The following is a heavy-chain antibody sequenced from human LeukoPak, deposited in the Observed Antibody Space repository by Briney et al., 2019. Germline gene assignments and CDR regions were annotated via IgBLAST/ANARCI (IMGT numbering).Heavy chain of an antibody. CDR3: ARGGYSGYGYAFDI. CDR1: GGSITSYY. D-gene: IGHD5-12*01. Sequence: SETLSLTCTVSGGSITSYYWSWIRQPPGRGLEWIGYIYYSGSTNYNPSLKSRVTISVDTSKNQFSLKLSSVTAADTAVYYCARGGYSGYGYAFDIWGPGTMVTVSS. V-gene: IGHV4-59*01. J-gene: IGHJ3*02. CDR2: IYYSGST.